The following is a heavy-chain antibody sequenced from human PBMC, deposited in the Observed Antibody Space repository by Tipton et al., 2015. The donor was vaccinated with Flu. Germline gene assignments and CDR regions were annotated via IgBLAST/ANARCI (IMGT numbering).Heavy chain of an antibody. CDR2: ISYNGKNI. V-gene: IGHV3-30*14. Sequence: SLRLSCAISGFTFSTYAMHWVRQAPGKGLEWLSFISYNGKNIYYADSVKGRFTISRDDSKNTLALQMNSLTTEDTAIYHCAREPAPIGSPKSDAFEVWGQGTRVTVSS. D-gene: IGHD3-10*01. CDR3: AREPAPIGSPKSDAFEV. CDR1: GFTFSTYA. J-gene: IGHJ3*01.